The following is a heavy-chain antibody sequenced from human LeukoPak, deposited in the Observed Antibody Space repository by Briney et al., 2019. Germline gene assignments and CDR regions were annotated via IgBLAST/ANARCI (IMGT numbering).Heavy chain of an antibody. D-gene: IGHD3-22*01. CDR1: GGSISSGDYY. Sequence: SETLSLTCTVSGGSISSGDYYWSWIRQPPGKGLDWIGYIYYSGSTYYNPSLKSRVTISVDTSKNQFSLKLSSVTAADTAVYYWARNPANYYNSSGHVPWGQGTLVTVSS. J-gene: IGHJ5*02. V-gene: IGHV4-30-4*01. CDR3: ARNPANYYNSSGHVP. CDR2: IYYSGST.